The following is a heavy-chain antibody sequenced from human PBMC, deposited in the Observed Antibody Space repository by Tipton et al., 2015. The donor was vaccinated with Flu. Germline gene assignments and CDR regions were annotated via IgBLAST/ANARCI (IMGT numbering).Heavy chain of an antibody. D-gene: IGHD3/OR15-3a*01. Sequence: LRLSCTVSGASISSFWLAWIRQPPGKGSEWIGHIYHTGATTYSPSLKSRVTMSVHTSKNQFSLSLTSVTDADTAVYFCATVPWGSGDWPLDLWGRGTLVTVSS. V-gene: IGHV4-59*01. CDR1: GASISSFW. CDR2: IYHTGAT. J-gene: IGHJ2*01. CDR3: ATVPWGSGDWPLDL.